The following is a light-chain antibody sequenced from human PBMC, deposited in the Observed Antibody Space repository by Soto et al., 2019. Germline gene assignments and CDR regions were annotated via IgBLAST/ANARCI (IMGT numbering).Light chain of an antibody. J-gene: IGLJ1*01. V-gene: IGLV2-23*02. Sequence: QSVLTQPASVSGSPGQSITISCTGSSSDVGSYTLVSWYQQHPGKVPKLMIYEVSKRPSGVSVRFSGSRSGNTASLTISGLQAEDEVDYFCWSYEGSFTYVFGTGTKVTV. CDR3: WSYEGSFTYV. CDR2: EVS. CDR1: SSDVGSYTL.